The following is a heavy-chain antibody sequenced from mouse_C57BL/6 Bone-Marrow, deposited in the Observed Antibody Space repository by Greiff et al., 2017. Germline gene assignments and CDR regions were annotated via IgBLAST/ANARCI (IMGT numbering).Heavy chain of an antibody. J-gene: IGHJ3*01. V-gene: IGHV5-9*01. CDR3: ARHERLRPGALFAY. CDR1: GFTFSSYT. Sequence: DVMLVESGGGLVKPGGSLKLSCAASGFTFSSYTMSWVRQTPEKRLEWVATISGGGGNTYYPDSVKGRFTFSRDNAKNTLYLHMSSLRSKDTALYYWARHERLRPGALFAYWGQGTLVTVSA. D-gene: IGHD2-4*01. CDR2: ISGGGGNT.